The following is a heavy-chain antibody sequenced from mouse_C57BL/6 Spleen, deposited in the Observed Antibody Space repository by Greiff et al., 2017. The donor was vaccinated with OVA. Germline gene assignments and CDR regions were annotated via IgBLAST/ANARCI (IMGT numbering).Heavy chain of an antibody. V-gene: IGHV1-19*01. CDR3: AREAITTNGRWFAY. CDR1: GYTFTDYY. D-gene: IGHD1-1*01. J-gene: IGHJ3*01. Sequence: VQLQQSGPVLVKPGASVKMSCKASGYTFTDYYMNWVKQSHGKSLEWIGVINPYNGGTSYNQKFKGKATLTVDKSSSTAYMELNSLTSEDSAVYYCAREAITTNGRWFAYWGQGTLVTVSA. CDR2: INPYNGGT.